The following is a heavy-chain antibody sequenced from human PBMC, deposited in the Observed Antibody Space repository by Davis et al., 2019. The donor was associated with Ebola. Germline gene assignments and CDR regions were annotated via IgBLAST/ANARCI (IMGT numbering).Heavy chain of an antibody. CDR2: FIPIFGTA. CDR3: ARSIVVVQAALRDGYYYYYMDV. V-gene: IGHV1-69*13. D-gene: IGHD2-2*01. Sequence: SVKVSCKASGYTFTSYDISWVRQAPGQGLEWMGGFIPIFGTANYAQRFQGRVTITADESTSTAYMELSSLRSEDTAVYYCARSIVVVQAALRDGYYYYYMDVWGKGTTVTVSS. J-gene: IGHJ6*03. CDR1: GYTFTSYD.